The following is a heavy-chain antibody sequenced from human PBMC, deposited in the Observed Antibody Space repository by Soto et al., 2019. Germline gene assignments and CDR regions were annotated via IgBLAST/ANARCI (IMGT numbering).Heavy chain of an antibody. CDR2: INTSTRSI. D-gene: IGHD3-22*01. V-gene: IGHV3-48*02. Sequence: GGSVRLSCAASGFTFSSYVMHWVRQVPGKGLEWISIINTSTRSIFYADSVKGRFTISRDNAKNSLYLQMNSLRDEDTAVYYCARDFSDNYAIYFCGQRTPLTVSS. CDR1: GFTFSSYV. J-gene: IGHJ4*02. CDR3: ARDFSDNYAIYF.